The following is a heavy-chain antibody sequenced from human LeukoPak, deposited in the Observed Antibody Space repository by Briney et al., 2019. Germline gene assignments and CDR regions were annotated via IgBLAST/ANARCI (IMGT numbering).Heavy chain of an antibody. CDR2: IYTSGST. CDR3: ARSGSYHRGMDV. V-gene: IGHV4-61*02. CDR1: GDSISTGSYY. Sequence: PSETLSLTCTVSGDSISTGSYYWRWIRQPAGRGLEWIGRIYTSGSTKYNPPLKSRVTISLDASKTQFSLKLSSVTAADTAVYYCARSGSYHRGMDVWGQGTTVTVSS. D-gene: IGHD1-26*01. J-gene: IGHJ6*02.